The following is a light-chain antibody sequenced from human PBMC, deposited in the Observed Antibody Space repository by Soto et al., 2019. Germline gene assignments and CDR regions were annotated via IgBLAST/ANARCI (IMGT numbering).Light chain of an antibody. J-gene: IGKJ2*01. Sequence: EIVLTQSPGTLPLSPGERATLSCRASQSVRNVYLAWYQQKPCQAPRLLIYDASNRATGIPDRFSGSGSGTDFTLTINRLEPEEFAVYYCQQSGSSPRTFGQGTKLEIK. CDR3: QQSGSSPRT. V-gene: IGKV3-20*01. CDR1: QSVRNVY. CDR2: DAS.